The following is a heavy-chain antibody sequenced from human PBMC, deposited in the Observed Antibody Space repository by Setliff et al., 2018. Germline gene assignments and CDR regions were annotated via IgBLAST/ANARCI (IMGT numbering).Heavy chain of an antibody. J-gene: IGHJ4*02. D-gene: IGHD3-22*01. CDR2: IYHSGST. CDR3: ASTSYDSSGYYFDY. CDR1: GGSISSSNW. V-gene: IGHV4-4*02. Sequence: SETLSLTCAVSGGSISSSNWWSWVRQPPGKGLEWIGEIYHSGSTNYNPSLKSRVTISVDTSRNQFSLKLSSVTAADTAVYYCASTSYDSSGYYFDYWGQGTLVTVSS.